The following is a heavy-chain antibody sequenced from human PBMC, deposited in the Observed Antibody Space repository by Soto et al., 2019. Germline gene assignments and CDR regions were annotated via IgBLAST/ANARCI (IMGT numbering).Heavy chain of an antibody. CDR3: ARGYCSGGSCYPYDAFDI. V-gene: IGHV3-33*01. J-gene: IGHJ3*02. Sequence: QVQLVESGGGVVQPGRSLRLSCAASGFTFSSYGMHWVRQAPGKGLEWVAVIWYDGSNKYYADSVKGRFTISRDNSKNTLYLQMNSLRAEDTAVYYCARGYCSGGSCYPYDAFDIWGQGTMVTVSS. CDR2: IWYDGSNK. D-gene: IGHD2-15*01. CDR1: GFTFSSYG.